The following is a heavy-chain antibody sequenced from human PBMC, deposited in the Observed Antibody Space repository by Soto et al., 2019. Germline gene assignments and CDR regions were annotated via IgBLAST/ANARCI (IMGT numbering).Heavy chain of an antibody. CDR2: INPNSGGT. CDR3: ATLPASIADSPTPYYYGMDV. V-gene: IGHV1-2*02. D-gene: IGHD6-6*01. J-gene: IGHJ6*02. Sequence: ASVKVSCKASGYTFTGYYMHWVRQAPGQGLEWMGWINPNSGGTNYAQKFQGRVTMTRDTSISTAYMELSRLRSDDTAVYYCATLPASIADSPTPYYYGMDVWGQGTTVTVSS. CDR1: GYTFTGYY.